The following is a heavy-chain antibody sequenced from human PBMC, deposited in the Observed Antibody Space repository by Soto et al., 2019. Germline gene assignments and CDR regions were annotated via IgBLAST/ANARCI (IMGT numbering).Heavy chain of an antibody. CDR1: GFTFGDYA. CDR2: IRSKAYGGTT. CDR3: TRGITFGGVIVDGFDY. Sequence: GGSLRLSCTASGFTFGDYAMSWVRQAPGKGLEWVGFIRSKAYGGTTEYAASVKGRFTISRDDSKSIAYLQMNSLKTEDTAVYYCTRGITFGGVIVDGFDYWGQGTLVTVSS. J-gene: IGHJ4*02. V-gene: IGHV3-49*04. D-gene: IGHD3-16*02.